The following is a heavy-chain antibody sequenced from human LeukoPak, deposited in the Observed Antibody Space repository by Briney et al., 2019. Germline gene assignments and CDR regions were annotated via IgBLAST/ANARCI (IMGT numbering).Heavy chain of an antibody. V-gene: IGHV4-34*01. D-gene: IGHD3-10*01. CDR3: ARGRGHGSGSYYNPRYWYFDL. Sequence: SETLSLTYAVYGGSFSGYYWSWIRQPPGKGLEWIGEINHCGSTNYNPSLKSRVTISVDTSKNQFSLKLSSVTAADTAVYYCARGRGHGSGSYYNPRYWYFDLWGRGTLVTVSS. CDR2: INHCGST. J-gene: IGHJ2*01. CDR1: GGSFSGYY.